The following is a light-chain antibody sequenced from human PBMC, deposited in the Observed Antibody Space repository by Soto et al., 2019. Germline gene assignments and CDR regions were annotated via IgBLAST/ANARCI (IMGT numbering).Light chain of an antibody. V-gene: IGKV2-28*01. Sequence: DIVMTQCPLSLPVTPGEPASISCRSSQSLLHSNGYTYLDWYLQKPGQSPQLLIYLGFNRASVVPDRFSGSVSGTDFTLKISRVEAEEVGVYYCMQGLQTFYTFGQGTKLEIK. J-gene: IGKJ2*01. CDR1: QSLLHSNGYTY. CDR2: LGF. CDR3: MQGLQTFYT.